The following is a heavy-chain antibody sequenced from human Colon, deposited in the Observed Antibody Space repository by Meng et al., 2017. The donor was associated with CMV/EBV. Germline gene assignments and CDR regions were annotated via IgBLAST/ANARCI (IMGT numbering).Heavy chain of an antibody. Sequence: GESLKISCKASGYSFTTFWIAWVRQVPGKGLEWMGMIFPDDSETKYGPSFQGQVTISVDKSISTAYLQGSSLTASDTAMYYCAALTTGYYSGMDVWGQGTTVTVSS. D-gene: IGHD4-11*01. V-gene: IGHV5-51*01. CDR2: IFPDDSET. CDR3: AALTTGYYSGMDV. CDR1: GYSFTTFW. J-gene: IGHJ6*02.